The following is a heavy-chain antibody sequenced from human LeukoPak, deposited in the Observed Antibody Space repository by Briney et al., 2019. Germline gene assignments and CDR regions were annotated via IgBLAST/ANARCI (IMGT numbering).Heavy chain of an antibody. CDR2: INHSGST. J-gene: IGHJ4*02. D-gene: IGHD4-11*01. V-gene: IGHV4-34*01. CDR3: ARRVGQKTTVDY. Sequence: SETLSLTCVVFAGSFSGYYWSWIRQPPGKGLEWIGEINHSGSTNYNPSLKSRVTISVDTPKNQFSLKVSSVTAADTAVYYCARRVGQKTTVDYWGQGTLVTVSS. CDR1: AGSFSGYY.